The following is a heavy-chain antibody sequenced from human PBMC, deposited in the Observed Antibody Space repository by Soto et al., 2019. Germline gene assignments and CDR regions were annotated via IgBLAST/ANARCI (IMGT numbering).Heavy chain of an antibody. CDR3: AHRSVHYGMDV. CDR1: GFSLSTGGVG. V-gene: IGHV2-5*01. CDR2: VYWNTEK. D-gene: IGHD2-2*01. J-gene: IGHJ6*02. Sequence: QITLKESGPALVKPTQTLALTCTFSGFSLSTGGVGVGWFRQPPGKALEWLADVYWNTEKNYSPSLPGRLTITRDTSKNQVVLTMTDMDPVDTATYYCAHRSVHYGMDVGGQGTTVAVSS.